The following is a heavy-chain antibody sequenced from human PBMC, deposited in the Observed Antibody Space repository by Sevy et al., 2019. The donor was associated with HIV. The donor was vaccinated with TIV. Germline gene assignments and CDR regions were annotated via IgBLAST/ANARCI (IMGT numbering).Heavy chain of an antibody. J-gene: IGHJ4*02. V-gene: IGHV4-59*08. D-gene: IGHD1-26*01. Sequence: SETLSLTCTVSGGSITSLYWNWIRQPPGKGLEWIANIYYNGHINYNPSLESRVTLSLGTSKNQFSLRLSSVTAADTAMYYCAGENAWGRGYSWGQGTLVTVSS. CDR1: GGSITSLY. CDR2: IYYNGHI. CDR3: AGENAWGRGYS.